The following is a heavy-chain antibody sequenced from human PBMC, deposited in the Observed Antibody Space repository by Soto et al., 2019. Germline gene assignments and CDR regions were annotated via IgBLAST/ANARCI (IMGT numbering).Heavy chain of an antibody. Sequence: GGSLRLSCAASGFTFSSYGMHWVRQAPGKGLEWVAVIWYDGSNKYYADSVKGRFTISRDNSKNTLYLQMNSLRAEDTVVYYCARDFVSGGPGRVWGYYYYYGMDVWGQGTTVTVSS. CDR1: GFTFSSYG. CDR3: ARDFVSGGPGRVWGYYYYYGMDV. J-gene: IGHJ6*02. CDR2: IWYDGSNK. V-gene: IGHV3-33*01. D-gene: IGHD3-16*01.